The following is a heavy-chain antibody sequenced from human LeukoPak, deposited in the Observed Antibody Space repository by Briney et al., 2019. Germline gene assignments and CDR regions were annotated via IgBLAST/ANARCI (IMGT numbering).Heavy chain of an antibody. V-gene: IGHV4-34*01. D-gene: IGHD3-22*01. CDR1: GGSFSGYY. Sequence: PSETLSLTCAVYGGSFSGYYWSWIRQPPGKGLEWIGEISHSGSTNYNPSLKSRVTISVDTSKNQFSLKLSSVTAADTAVYYCARGSRAYYYDSSGYYYPRPFDYWGQGTLVTVSS. J-gene: IGHJ4*02. CDR2: ISHSGST. CDR3: ARGSRAYYYDSSGYYYPRPFDY.